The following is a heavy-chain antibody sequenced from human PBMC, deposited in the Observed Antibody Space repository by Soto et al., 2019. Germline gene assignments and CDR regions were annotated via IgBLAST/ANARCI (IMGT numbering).Heavy chain of an antibody. Sequence: EVQLVESGGTLVQPGGSLRLTCSASGFTFSSYSMNWVRQAPGKGLEWVSSISSSSSYIYYADSVKGRFTISRDNAKNSLYLQRNRLRAEDTAVYYCARTTESLRVVADAFDFWGQGTMVTVSS. CDR3: ARTTESLRVVADAFDF. D-gene: IGHD3-10*01. CDR2: ISSSSSYI. J-gene: IGHJ3*01. V-gene: IGHV3-21*01. CDR1: GFTFSSYS.